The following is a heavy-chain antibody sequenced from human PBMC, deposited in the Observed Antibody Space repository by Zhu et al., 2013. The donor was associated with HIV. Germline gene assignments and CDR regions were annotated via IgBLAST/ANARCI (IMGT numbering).Heavy chain of an antibody. J-gene: IGHJ4*02. CDR2: VNPNAGGT. CDR3: ARGGTRGYSYGLEY. V-gene: IGHV1-2*02. D-gene: IGHD5-18*01. Sequence: QVQLVQSGTEVKKPGSSVRISCKTSGYIFSTYYINWVRQVPGQGLEWMGWVNPNAGGTHYAQAFQGRVTMTRDTSTNTAYMELNSLTSDDTALYYCARGGTRGYSYGLEYWGQGTLVTVSS. CDR1: GYIFSTYY.